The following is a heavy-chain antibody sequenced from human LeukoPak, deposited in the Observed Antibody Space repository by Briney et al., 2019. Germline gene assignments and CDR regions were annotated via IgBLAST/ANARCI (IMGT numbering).Heavy chain of an antibody. Sequence: GESLKISCKGSGYSFTSYWIGWVRQMPGKGLEWMGIIYPGDSDTRYSPSFQGQVTISADKSISIAYLQWSSLKASDTAMYYCARHPLWFGETIAFDYWGQGTLVTVSS. D-gene: IGHD3-10*01. J-gene: IGHJ4*02. CDR1: GYSFTSYW. CDR3: ARHPLWFGETIAFDY. V-gene: IGHV5-51*01. CDR2: IYPGDSDT.